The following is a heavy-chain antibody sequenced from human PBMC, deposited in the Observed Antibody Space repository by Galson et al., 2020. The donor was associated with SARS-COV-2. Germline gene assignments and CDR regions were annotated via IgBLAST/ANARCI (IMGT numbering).Heavy chain of an antibody. J-gene: IGHJ4*02. CDR1: GFDFSSYA. Sequence: GESLKISCVASGFDFSSYAMSWVRQAPGKGLEWVSRISASGVTINYADSVKGRFTISRDNSKNTVHLQLGSLRAEDTAVYYCAKEEHSDVYYYIFDYWGQGTLVTVSS. CDR3: AKEEHSDVYYYIFDY. V-gene: IGHV3-23*01. CDR2: ISASGVTI. D-gene: IGHD3-22*01.